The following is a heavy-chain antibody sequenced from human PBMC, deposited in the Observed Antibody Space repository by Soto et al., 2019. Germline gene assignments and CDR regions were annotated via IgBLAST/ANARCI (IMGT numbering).Heavy chain of an antibody. D-gene: IGHD3-3*01. CDR3: ANGYDTALAPIY. J-gene: IGHJ4*02. CDR1: GGSFSSNT. V-gene: IGHV4-34*01. CDR2: INHLKTS. Sequence: PSETLSLTCAVYGGSFSSNTWSWIRQTQGKGLEWDGVINHLKTSNYNHNLNRRVIISLDTPKNQFSLKLSSVTAADTAVYYCANGYDTALAPIYWGQGILVTVSS.